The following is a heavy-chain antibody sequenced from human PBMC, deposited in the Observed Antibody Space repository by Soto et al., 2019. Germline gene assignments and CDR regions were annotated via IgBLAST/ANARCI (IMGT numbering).Heavy chain of an antibody. J-gene: IGHJ5*01. D-gene: IGHD3-10*01. CDR2: VYYTGIT. V-gene: IGHV4-59*01. Sequence: SETLSLTCSVSNVSISSSYWNWLRQAPGRGLEWIGFVYYTGITKYNPSLKSRVTISMDTSRNEFSLRLTSVTTADTGSYFCARDFAGRGPFDPWGPGTLVTVSS. CDR1: NVSISSSY. CDR3: ARDFAGRGPFDP.